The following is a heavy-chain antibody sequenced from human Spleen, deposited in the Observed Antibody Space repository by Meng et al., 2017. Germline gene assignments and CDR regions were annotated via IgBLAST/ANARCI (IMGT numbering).Heavy chain of an antibody. D-gene: IGHD5-18*01. CDR1: GFSFSNYW. Sequence: EVQLVESGGGLVQPGGSLRLSCAASGFSFSNYWMHWVRQAPGKGLVWVSRINSDGSSTSYADSVKGRFTIFRDNAKNTLYLQMDTLRAEDTAVYYCSLERETALDQWGQGTLVTVSS. J-gene: IGHJ4*02. V-gene: IGHV3-74*01. CDR2: INSDGSST. CDR3: SLERETALDQ.